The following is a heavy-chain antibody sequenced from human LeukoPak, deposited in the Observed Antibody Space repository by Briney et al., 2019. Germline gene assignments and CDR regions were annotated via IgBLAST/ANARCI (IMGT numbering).Heavy chain of an antibody. D-gene: IGHD3-22*01. V-gene: IGHV3-20*04. J-gene: IGHJ4*02. CDR2: INWNGGST. Sequence: GGSLRLSCAASGFTFSSYGMSWVRQAPGKGLEWVSGINWNGGSTGYADSVKGRFTISRDNAKNSLYLQMNSLRAEDTALYYCARATYHYDSSGYYHIRDYFDYWGQGTLVTVSS. CDR1: GFTFSSYG. CDR3: ARATYHYDSSGYYHIRDYFDY.